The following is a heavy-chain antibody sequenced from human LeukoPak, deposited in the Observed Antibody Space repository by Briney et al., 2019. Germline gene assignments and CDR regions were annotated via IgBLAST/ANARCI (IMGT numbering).Heavy chain of an antibody. D-gene: IGHD3-22*01. CDR2: IYYSGRT. CDR1: GDSVSRSDSY. CDR3: ARRRYYDGSGYLE. V-gene: IGHV4-39*01. J-gene: IGHJ1*01. Sequence: SSETLSLTCSASGDSVSRSDSYWDWIRQPPGKGLEWIGTIYYSGRTYYSPSLKSRVTMSVDPSNNQFSLNLRSVTAADTAVYYCARRRYYDGSGYLEWGQGTLLSVSS.